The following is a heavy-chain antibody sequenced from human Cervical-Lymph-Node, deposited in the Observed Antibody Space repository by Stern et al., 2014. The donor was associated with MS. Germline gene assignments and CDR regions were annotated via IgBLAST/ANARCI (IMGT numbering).Heavy chain of an antibody. D-gene: IGHD2-21*02. CDR1: GYTFINYY. CDR3: SREYVEASGVGYLYYGLDV. Sequence: VQLVESGAEVKKPGASVKVSCKASGYTFINYYMHWVRQAPGHGLEWMGIINTLGGITDYTQKIQGRLTMTRDTPTTTDSIEPGGLRPEDAAVYYCSREYVEASGVGYLYYGLDVWGQGTTVIVSS. V-gene: IGHV1-46*01. CDR2: INTLGGIT. J-gene: IGHJ6*02.